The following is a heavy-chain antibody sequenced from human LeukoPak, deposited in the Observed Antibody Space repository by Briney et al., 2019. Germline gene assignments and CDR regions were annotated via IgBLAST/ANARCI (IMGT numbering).Heavy chain of an antibody. D-gene: IGHD1-26*01. Sequence: PGRSLGLSCAASGFTFSSYAMHWVRQAPGKGLEWVAVISYDGSNKYYADSVKGRFTISRDNSKDTLYLQMNSLRPEDTAVYYCARVSSSVTSGTYYDLIDYWGQGTLVTVSS. CDR3: ARVSSSVTSGTYYDLIDY. V-gene: IGHV3-30-3*01. CDR2: ISYDGSNK. J-gene: IGHJ4*02. CDR1: GFTFSSYA.